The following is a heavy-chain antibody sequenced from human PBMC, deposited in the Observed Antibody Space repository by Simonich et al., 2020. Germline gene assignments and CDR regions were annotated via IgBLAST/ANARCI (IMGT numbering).Heavy chain of an antibody. D-gene: IGHD6-6*01. CDR1: GFTFSSYE. J-gene: IGHJ6*02. Sequence: EVQLVESGGGLVQPGGSLRLSCAASGFTFSSYEMNWVRQAPGKGLEWVSYISSSGSTIYYADSVKGRSTISRDNAKNSLYLQMNSLRAEDTAVYYCARDFRLQLVEIGTYYYYGMDVWVQGTTVTVSS. V-gene: IGHV3-48*03. CDR2: ISSSGSTI. CDR3: ARDFRLQLVEIGTYYYYGMDV.